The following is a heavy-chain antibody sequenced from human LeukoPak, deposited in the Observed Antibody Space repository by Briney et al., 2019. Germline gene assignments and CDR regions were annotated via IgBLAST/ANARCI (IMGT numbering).Heavy chain of an antibody. D-gene: IGHD4-17*01. J-gene: IGHJ5*02. CDR1: RFTFSSYA. CDR3: AKGVTTSGFDP. Sequence: RGSLRLSCAASRFTFSSYAMSWVRHAPGKGLEWVSAISSSGGSTYYADSVKGRLTVSRDNSKNTLYLQMNSLRAEDTAVYYCAKGVTTSGFDPWGQGTLVTVSS. V-gene: IGHV3-23*01. CDR2: ISSSGGST.